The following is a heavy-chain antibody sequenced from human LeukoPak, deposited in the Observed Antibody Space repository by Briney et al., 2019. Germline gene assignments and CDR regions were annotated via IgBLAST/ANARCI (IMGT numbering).Heavy chain of an antibody. Sequence: SETLSLTCTVSGGSISSGDYYWSWIRQPPGKGLEWIGYIYFSGTTYYNPSLKSRITISVDTSKNQFSLNLTSVTAADTAVYYCVRVTNYGYTYDTRRFDPWGQGTLVTVSS. D-gene: IGHD5-18*01. CDR3: VRVTNYGYTYDTRRFDP. CDR2: IYFSGTT. V-gene: IGHV4-30-4*01. CDR1: GGSISSGDYY. J-gene: IGHJ5*02.